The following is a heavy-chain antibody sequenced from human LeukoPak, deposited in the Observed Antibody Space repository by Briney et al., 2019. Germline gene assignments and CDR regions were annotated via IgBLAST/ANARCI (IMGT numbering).Heavy chain of an antibody. CDR1: GYTFTSYG. D-gene: IGHD3-10*01. CDR3: ASTSYYGSGSPWFDP. CDR2: ISAYNGNT. Sequence: ASVKVSCKASGYTFTSYGISWVRQAPGQGLEWIGWISAYNGNTNYAQKLQGRVTMTTDTSTSTAYMELRSLRSDDTAVYYCASTSYYGSGSPWFDPWGQGTLVTVSS. J-gene: IGHJ5*02. V-gene: IGHV1-18*01.